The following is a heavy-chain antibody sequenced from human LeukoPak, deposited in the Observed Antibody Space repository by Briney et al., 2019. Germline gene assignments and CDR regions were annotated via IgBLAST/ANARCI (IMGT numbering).Heavy chain of an antibody. V-gene: IGHV3-7*04. CDR1: GFTFSTYW. D-gene: IGHD3-10*01. Sequence: GGSLRLSCAASGFTFSTYWMSWVRQAPGKGLEWVANIKQDGSEKYYVDSVKGRFTISRDNAKNSLYLQMNSLRAEDTAVYYCASDREYYYGSGSFDYWGQGTLVTVSS. J-gene: IGHJ4*02. CDR2: IKQDGSEK. CDR3: ASDREYYYGSGSFDY.